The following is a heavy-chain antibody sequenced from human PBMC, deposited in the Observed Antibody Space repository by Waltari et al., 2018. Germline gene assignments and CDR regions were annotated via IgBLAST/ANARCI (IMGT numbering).Heavy chain of an antibody. D-gene: IGHD1-1*01. CDR3: ARDRHGLGLLDLQY. CDR2: ISYDESNK. Sequence: QVHLVESGRGVVQPGKSLTLSCSSSGFNFNDYGLHWVRQAPGKGLEWVAVISYDESNKVYGDSVRGRFTISRDKSNNRVDLQMNSLQIEDTAVYFCARDRHGLGLLDLQYWGRGTQVAVSA. J-gene: IGHJ4*02. V-gene: IGHV3-30*03. CDR1: GFNFNDYG.